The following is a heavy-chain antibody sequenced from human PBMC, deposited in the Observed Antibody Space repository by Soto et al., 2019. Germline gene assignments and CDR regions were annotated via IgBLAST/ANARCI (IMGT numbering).Heavy chain of an antibody. CDR1: RDSISRYY. Sequence: PSETLSLTCTVSRDSISRYYWSWIRQPPGKGLEWIGYIYYSGSTNYNPSLKSRVTISVDTSKNQFSLKLSSVTAADTAVYYCARDRPPGNYWGQGTLVTVSP. CDR2: IYYSGST. J-gene: IGHJ4*02. CDR3: ARDRPPGNY. V-gene: IGHV4-59*01.